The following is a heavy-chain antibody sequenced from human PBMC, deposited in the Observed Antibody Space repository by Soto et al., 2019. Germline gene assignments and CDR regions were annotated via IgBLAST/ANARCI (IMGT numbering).Heavy chain of an antibody. CDR3: ERDGYCSGGSCYSVPVFDY. V-gene: IGHV3-33*01. CDR1: GCTFSSYG. Sequence: PGGSLRLSCAASGCTFSSYGMHWVRQAPGKGREWVAVIGYDVSNKYYAYSVKGRFTICRDNSNNTLYLQMNSLSAEDTAVYYCERDGYCSGGSCYSVPVFDYWGQGTLVTVSS. J-gene: IGHJ4*02. CDR2: IGYDVSNK. D-gene: IGHD2-15*01.